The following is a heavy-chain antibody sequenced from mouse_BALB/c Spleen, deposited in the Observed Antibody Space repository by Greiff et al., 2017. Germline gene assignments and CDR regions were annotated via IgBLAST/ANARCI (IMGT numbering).Heavy chain of an antibody. CDR1: GYTFTDYA. CDR2: ISTYYGDA. Sequence: QVQLKQSGAELVRPGVSVKISCKGSGYTFTDYAMHWVKQSHAKSLEWIGVISTYYGDASYNQKFKGKATMTVDKSSSTAYMELARLTSEDSAIYYYARGYGNYAMDYWGQGTSVTVSS. V-gene: IGHV1S137*01. CDR3: ARGYGNYAMDY. J-gene: IGHJ4*01. D-gene: IGHD2-10*02.